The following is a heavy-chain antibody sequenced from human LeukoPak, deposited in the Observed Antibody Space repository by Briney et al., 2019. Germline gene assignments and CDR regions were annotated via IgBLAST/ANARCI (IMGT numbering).Heavy chain of an antibody. CDR1: GFTFSSYA. D-gene: IGHD3-3*01. CDR2: ISGSGGST. J-gene: IGHJ4*02. CDR3: APRRANYDFWSGYPMGENDY. V-gene: IGHV3-23*01. Sequence: PGGSLRLSCAASGFTFSSYAMSRVRQAPGKGLEWVSAISGSGGSTYYADSVKGRFTISRDNSKNTLYLQMNSLRAEDTAVYYCAPRRANYDFWSGYPMGENDYWGQGTLVTVSS.